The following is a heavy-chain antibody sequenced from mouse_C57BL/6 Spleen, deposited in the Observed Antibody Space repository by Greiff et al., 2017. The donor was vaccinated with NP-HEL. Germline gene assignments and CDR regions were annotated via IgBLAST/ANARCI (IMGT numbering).Heavy chain of an antibody. Sequence: VQLQQSGAELVMPGASVKLSCKASGYTFTSYWMHWVKQRPGQGLEWIGEIDPSDSYTNYNQKFKGKSTLTVDKSSSTAYMQLSSLTSEDSAVYYCASYDGYFGGYFDVWGTGTTVTVSS. CDR3: ASYDGYFGGYFDV. D-gene: IGHD2-3*01. J-gene: IGHJ1*03. CDR2: IDPSDSYT. V-gene: IGHV1-69*01. CDR1: GYTFTSYW.